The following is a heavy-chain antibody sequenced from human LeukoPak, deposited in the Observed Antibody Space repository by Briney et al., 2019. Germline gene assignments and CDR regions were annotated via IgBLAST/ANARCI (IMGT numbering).Heavy chain of an antibody. V-gene: IGHV3-66*01. CDR3: ARGGYSSGWYYY. CDR2: IYSGGGT. CDR1: GFIVSSNY. J-gene: IGHJ4*02. D-gene: IGHD6-19*01. Sequence: GGSLRLSCAASGFIVSSNYMTWVRQAPGKGLEWVSVIYSGGGTYYADSVKGRFTISRDNSKNTLYLQMNSLRAEDTAVYYCARGGYSSGWYYYWGQGTLVTVSS.